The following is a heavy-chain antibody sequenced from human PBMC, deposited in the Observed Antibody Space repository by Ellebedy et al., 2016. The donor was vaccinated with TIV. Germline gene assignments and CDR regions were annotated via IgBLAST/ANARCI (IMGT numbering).Heavy chain of an antibody. CDR1: GFTFNTYT. J-gene: IGHJ4*02. Sequence: GESLKISXEASGFTFNTYTMKWVRQAPGKGLEWVSSITSSSSYTYYADSVKGRFTISRDNAEMSLYLQMDSLRAEDTAVYYCASLPPLFWGQGTLVTVSS. V-gene: IGHV3-21*01. CDR2: ITSSSSYT. CDR3: ASLPPLF.